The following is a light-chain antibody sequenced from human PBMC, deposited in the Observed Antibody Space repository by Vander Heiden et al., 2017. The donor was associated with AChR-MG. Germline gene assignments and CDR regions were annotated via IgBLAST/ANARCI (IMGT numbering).Light chain of an antibody. Sequence: SLFLALPPSVSVAPGKTARITCGGTNIGSKSVHWFQQKPGQAPVVVVYDDTDRPSGIPERVSGSNSGNRATLTISRVEAGDEADYYCQVWDRTNDHVVFGGGTKLTVL. CDR2: DDT. CDR1: NIGSKS. J-gene: IGLJ3*02. V-gene: IGLV3-21*03. CDR3: QVWDRTNDHVV.